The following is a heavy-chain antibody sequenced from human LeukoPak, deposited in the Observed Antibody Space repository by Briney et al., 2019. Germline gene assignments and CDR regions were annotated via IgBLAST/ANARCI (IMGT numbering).Heavy chain of an antibody. Sequence: PSETLSLTCTVSGGSISSYYWSWIRQPPGKGLEWIGYIYYSGSTNYNPSLKSRVTISVDTSKNQFSLKLSSVTAADTAVYYCARAGGSSGYYSRLNAFDIWGQGTMVTVSS. CDR1: GGSISSYY. CDR3: ARAGGSSGYYSRLNAFDI. V-gene: IGHV4-59*12. J-gene: IGHJ3*02. CDR2: IYYSGST. D-gene: IGHD3-22*01.